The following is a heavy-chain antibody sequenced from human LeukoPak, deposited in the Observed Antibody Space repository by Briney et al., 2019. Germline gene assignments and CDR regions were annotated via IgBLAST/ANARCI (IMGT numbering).Heavy chain of an antibody. J-gene: IGHJ6*02. D-gene: IGHD3-10*01. CDR3: ARVMVRGVIIDDYGMDV. CDR2: IYYSGST. Sequence: SETLSLTCTVSGGSISSYYWSWIQQPPGKGLEWIGYIYYSGSTNYNPSLKSRVTISVDTSKNQFSLKLSSVTAADTAVYYCARVMVRGVIIDDYGMDVWGQGTTVTVSS. V-gene: IGHV4-59*01. CDR1: GGSISSYY.